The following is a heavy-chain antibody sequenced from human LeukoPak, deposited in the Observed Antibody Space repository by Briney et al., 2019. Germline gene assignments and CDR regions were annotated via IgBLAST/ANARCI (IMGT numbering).Heavy chain of an antibody. J-gene: IGHJ4*02. CDR2: ISPTGSTT. D-gene: IGHD2/OR15-2a*01. V-gene: IGHV3-74*01. CDR1: GFSFSGHW. CDR3: ARGPKSTWSGLDF. Sequence: PGGSLRLSCIASGFSFSGHWMHWARQLPGKGLVWVSRISPTGSTTSYADSVKGRFTVSRDNAKNTLYLQVNNLRAEDTAVYYCARGPKSTWSGLDFWGQCTLLTVSS.